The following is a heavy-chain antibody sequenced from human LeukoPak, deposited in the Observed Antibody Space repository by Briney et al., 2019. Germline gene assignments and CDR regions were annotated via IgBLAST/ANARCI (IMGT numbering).Heavy chain of an antibody. CDR2: IYYSGST. V-gene: IGHV4-39*01. CDR1: GGSISSSSYY. J-gene: IGHJ5*02. D-gene: IGHD3-9*01. Sequence: PSETLSLTCTVSGGSISSSSYYWGWIRQPPGKGLEWIGSIYYSGSTYYNPSLKSRVTISVDTSKNQFSLKLSSVTAADTAVYYCARLPNLLDWLSWFDPWGQGTLVTVSS. CDR3: ARLPNLLDWLSWFDP.